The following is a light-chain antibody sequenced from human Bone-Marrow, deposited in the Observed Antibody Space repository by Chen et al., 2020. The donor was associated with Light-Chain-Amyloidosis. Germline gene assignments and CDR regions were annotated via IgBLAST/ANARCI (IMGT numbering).Light chain of an antibody. V-gene: IGKV3-20*01. CDR3: QQYGSSLYT. CDR1: ESVNSY. Sequence: EIVMTQSPATLLVSPGERATLSCRASESVNSYLAWYQHKPGQAPRLLIYGASTRATGIPDRFSGSGSGTDFTLTINRLEPEDFAVYYCQQYGSSLYTFGQGTKLEIK. J-gene: IGKJ2*01. CDR2: GAS.